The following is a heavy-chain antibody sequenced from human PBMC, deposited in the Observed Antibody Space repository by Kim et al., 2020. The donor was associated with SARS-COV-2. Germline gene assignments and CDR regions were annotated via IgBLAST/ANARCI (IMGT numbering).Heavy chain of an antibody. D-gene: IGHD3-16*01. CDR2: IYYTGTP. J-gene: IGHJ4*02. CDR1: GASIDSLF. CDR3: ARHLDASDPFYTLAY. Sequence: SETLSLTCSVSGASIDSLFWGWVRQTPEKGLEWIASIYYTGTPHYNPSLMSRVAISLDKSRNRFSLRLTSVTAADTATYFCARHLDASDPFYTLAYWGQGIWVNVSS. V-gene: IGHV4-59*08.